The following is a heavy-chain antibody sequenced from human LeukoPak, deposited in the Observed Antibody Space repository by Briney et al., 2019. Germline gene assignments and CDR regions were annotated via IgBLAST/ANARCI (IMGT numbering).Heavy chain of an antibody. V-gene: IGHV3-23*01. D-gene: IGHD4-17*01. CDR1: GFTLSDHY. CDR3: ARGYGNIDD. CDR2: ISGSGCRT. J-gene: IGHJ4*02. Sequence: GGSLRLSCAASGFTLSDHYMDWVRQAPGKGLAWVSGISGSGCRTYYADSVKGRFTISRDNSKNTLYLQMNSLRAEDTAVYYCARGYGNIDDWGQGTLVTVSS.